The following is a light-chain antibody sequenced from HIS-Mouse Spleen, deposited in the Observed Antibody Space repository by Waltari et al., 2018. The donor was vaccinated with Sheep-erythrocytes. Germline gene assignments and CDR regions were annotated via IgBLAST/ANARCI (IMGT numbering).Light chain of an antibody. V-gene: IGKV3-15*01. J-gene: IGKJ5*01. CDR1: QSVSSN. CDR2: GAS. Sequence: EIVMTQSPATLSVSPGERATLPCRASQSVSSNLAWYQQKPGQAPRLLIYGASTRATGIPARFSGSGSGTEFTLTISSMQSEDFATYYCQQANSFPITFGQGTRLEIK. CDR3: QQANSFPIT.